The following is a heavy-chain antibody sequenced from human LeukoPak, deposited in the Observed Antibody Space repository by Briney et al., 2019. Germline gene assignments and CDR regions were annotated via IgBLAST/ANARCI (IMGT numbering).Heavy chain of an antibody. D-gene: IGHD3-10*02. Sequence: SETLSLTCTVSGGSISSYYWSWIRQPPGKGLEWIGYIYYSGSTNYNPSLKSRVTISVDTSKNQFSLKLSSVTAADTAVYYCARGPLAVQGGHFDYWGQGILVSVSS. V-gene: IGHV4-59*01. J-gene: IGHJ4*02. CDR1: GGSISSYY. CDR2: IYYSGST. CDR3: ARGPLAVQGGHFDY.